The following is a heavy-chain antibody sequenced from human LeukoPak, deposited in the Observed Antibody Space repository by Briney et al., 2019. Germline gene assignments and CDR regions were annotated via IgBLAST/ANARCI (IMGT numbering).Heavy chain of an antibody. Sequence: GGSLRLSCAASGFTFRSYEMNWGRHAPEKGLEWVSYISSSGRRSYYADSVKGRFTLSRDNAKNSLYLQMTSLRGEDTAVYYCARDGGPAAIQVHYAFDIWGQGTMVTVSS. J-gene: IGHJ3*02. D-gene: IGHD2-2*02. CDR2: ISSSGRRS. CDR1: GFTFRSYE. CDR3: ARDGGPAAIQVHYAFDI. V-gene: IGHV3-48*03.